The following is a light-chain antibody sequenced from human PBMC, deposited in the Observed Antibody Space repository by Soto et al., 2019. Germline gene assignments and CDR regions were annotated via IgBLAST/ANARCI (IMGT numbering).Light chain of an antibody. V-gene: IGLV2-14*01. CDR3: NSYSSTSFYV. Sequence: QSVLARPASVSGSPGQSITISCTGSGSDIATFNYVSWYQQYPGKAPKLLIYQVTSRASGVSHRFSGSKSGNTAALTISGLQPEDEAEYYCNSYSSTSFYVFGTGTKVTVL. CDR1: GSDIATFNY. CDR2: QVT. J-gene: IGLJ1*01.